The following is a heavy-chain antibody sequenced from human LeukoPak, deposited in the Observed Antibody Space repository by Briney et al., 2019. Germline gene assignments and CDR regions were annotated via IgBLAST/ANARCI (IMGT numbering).Heavy chain of an antibody. CDR1: GFTFSTYW. CDR2: INSDGSIT. CDR3: ARGLYGGSVNWFDP. V-gene: IGHV3-74*01. Sequence: GGSLRLSCAASGFTFSTYWMHWVRQAPEKGLVWVSRINSDGSITNYADSVKGRFTFSRDNAKSTLYLQMNSLRAEDTAVYYCARGLYGGSVNWFDPWGQGTLVTVSS. J-gene: IGHJ5*02. D-gene: IGHD1-26*01.